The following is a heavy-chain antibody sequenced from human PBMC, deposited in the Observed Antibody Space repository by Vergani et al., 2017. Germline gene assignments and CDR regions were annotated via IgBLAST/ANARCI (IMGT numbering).Heavy chain of an antibody. CDR2: IYSGGST. V-gene: IGHV3-53*02. CDR3: ARTDRTGYYFDY. D-gene: IGHD7-27*01. CDR1: GFTVSSNY. J-gene: IGHJ4*02. Sequence: EVQLVETGGGLIQPGGSLRLSWAASGFTVSSNYMSWVRQAPGKGLEWVSVIYSGGSTYYADSVKGRFTISRDNSKNTLYLQMNSLRAEDTAVYYCARTDRTGYYFDYWGQGTLVTVSS.